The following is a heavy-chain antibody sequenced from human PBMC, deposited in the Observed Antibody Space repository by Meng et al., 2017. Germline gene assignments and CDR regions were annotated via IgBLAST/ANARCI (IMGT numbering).Heavy chain of an antibody. J-gene: IGHJ4*02. CDR1: GFTFSDYY. V-gene: IGHV3-11*04. CDR2: ISSSGSTI. D-gene: IGHD3-22*01. CDR3: ASGTYYYDSSGYYYVGKLDY. Sequence: GESLKISCAASGFTFSDYYMSWIRQAPGKGLEWVSYISSSGSTIYYAASVKGRFTISRDNAKNSLYLQMNSLRAEDTAVYYCASGTYYYDSSGYYYVGKLDYWGQGTLVTVSS.